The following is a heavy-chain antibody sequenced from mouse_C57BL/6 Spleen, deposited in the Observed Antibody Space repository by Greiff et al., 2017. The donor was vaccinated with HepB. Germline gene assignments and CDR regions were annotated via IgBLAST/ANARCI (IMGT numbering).Heavy chain of an antibody. D-gene: IGHD1-1*01. J-gene: IGHJ3*01. CDR2: IDPEDGDT. Sequence: VQLQQSGAELVRPRASVKLSCTASGFNIKDYYMHWVKQRPEQGLEWIGRIDPEDGDTEYAPKFQGKATMTADTSSNTAYLQLSSLTSEDTAVYYCTPEDYGSSHPFAYWGQGTLVTVSA. V-gene: IGHV14-1*01. CDR3: TPEDYGSSHPFAY. CDR1: GFNIKDYY.